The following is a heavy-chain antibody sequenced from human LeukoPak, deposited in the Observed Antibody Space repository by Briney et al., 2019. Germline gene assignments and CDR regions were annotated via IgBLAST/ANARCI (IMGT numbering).Heavy chain of an antibody. J-gene: IGHJ4*02. CDR3: ARVGEY. CDR1: GGSINRDTYN. V-gene: IGHV4-39*07. Sequence: PSGTLSLTCSVSGGSINRDTYNWGWIRQPPGKGLEWIGSIYFLGTTYYKPSLESRLTLSVDTSTNQFSLRLTSVTAADTAVYYCARVGEYWGQGTLVTVSS. CDR2: IYFLGTT. D-gene: IGHD3-10*01.